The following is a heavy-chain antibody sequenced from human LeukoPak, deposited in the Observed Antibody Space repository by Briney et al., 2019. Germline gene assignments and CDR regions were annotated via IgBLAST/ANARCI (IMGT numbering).Heavy chain of an antibody. Sequence: PSETLSLTCAVSGYSISSGYYWGWIRQPPGKGLEWIGNLYHSGSTYYNPSLKSRVTISVDTSKNQFSLEPSSVTAADTAVYYCARLYTGSWYFGYWGQGTLVTVSS. CDR2: LYHSGST. J-gene: IGHJ4*02. CDR3: ARLYTGSWYFGY. V-gene: IGHV4-38-2*01. CDR1: GYSISSGYY. D-gene: IGHD6-13*01.